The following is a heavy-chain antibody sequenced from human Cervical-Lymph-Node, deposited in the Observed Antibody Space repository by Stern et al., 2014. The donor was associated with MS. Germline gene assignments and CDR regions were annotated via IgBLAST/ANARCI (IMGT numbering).Heavy chain of an antibody. Sequence: QVQLQESGPGLVKPSQTLSLTCAISGDSVSSNSVTWNWIRQSPSRGLEWLGRTYYRSKLYNDYAVAVKSRITINPDTSKNQFSLQLSSVTPEDTAVYFCARDTRGSIQSNYYFDYWGQGTLVTVSS. CDR3: ARDTRGSIQSNYYFDY. CDR1: GDSVSSNSVT. V-gene: IGHV6-1*01. J-gene: IGHJ4*02. CDR2: TYYRSKLYN. D-gene: IGHD1-7*01.